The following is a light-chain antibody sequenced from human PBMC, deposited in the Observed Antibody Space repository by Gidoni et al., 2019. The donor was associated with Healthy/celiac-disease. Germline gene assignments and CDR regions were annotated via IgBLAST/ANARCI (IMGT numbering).Light chain of an antibody. CDR1: QSVLYSSNNKNY. CDR3: QQYYSTPPLT. Sequence: DIGMTQSPDSLAVSLGERATINCKSSQSVLYSSNNKNYLAWYQQKPGQPPKLLIYWASTRESVVPDRFSGSGSGTDFTLTISSLQAEDVAVYYCQQYYSTPPLTFGGGTKVEIK. V-gene: IGKV4-1*01. J-gene: IGKJ4*01. CDR2: WAS.